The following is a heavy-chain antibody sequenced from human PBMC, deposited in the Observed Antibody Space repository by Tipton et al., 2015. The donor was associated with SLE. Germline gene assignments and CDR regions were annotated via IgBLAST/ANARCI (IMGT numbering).Heavy chain of an antibody. Sequence: TLSLTCTVSGGSISSGSYYWSWIRQPAEKGLEWIGRIYTSGSTNYNPPLKSRVTISVDTSKNQFSLKLSSVTAADTAVYYCATHERSGQDYWGQGTLVTVSS. J-gene: IGHJ4*02. CDR3: ATHERSGQDY. CDR2: IYTSGST. D-gene: IGHD3-22*01. V-gene: IGHV4-61*02. CDR1: GGSISSGSYY.